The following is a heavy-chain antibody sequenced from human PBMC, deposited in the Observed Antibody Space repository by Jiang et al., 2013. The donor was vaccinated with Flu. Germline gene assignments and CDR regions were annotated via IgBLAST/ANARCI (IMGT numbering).Heavy chain of an antibody. CDR3: ARHFDSRFHSPFWSFGV. J-gene: IGHJ3*01. CDR1: GDFISSSGSF. V-gene: IGHV4-39*01. CDR2: ISWDGDIH. D-gene: IGHD6-13*01. Sequence: GPGLVKPSETLSLTCTVSGDFISSSGSFWAWIRQPPGKGLEWVGSISWDGDIHYSHPSLRSRLTISLDASHNQFSLRLASATATDTAIYFCARHFDSRFHSPFWSFGVWGQGTKATVS.